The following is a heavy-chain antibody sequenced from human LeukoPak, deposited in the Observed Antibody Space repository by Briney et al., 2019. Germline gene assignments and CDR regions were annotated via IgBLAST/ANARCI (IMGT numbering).Heavy chain of an antibody. CDR1: GGSISSYY. CDR3: ARHSDDYGDCDFDH. CDR2: IYYSGST. Sequence: PSETLSLTCTVSGGSISSYYWSWIRQPPGKGLEWIGYIYYSGSTNYNPSLKSRVTISVDTSKNQFSLKLSSVTAADTAVYYCARHSDDYGDCDFDHWGQGTLVTVSS. D-gene: IGHD4-17*01. V-gene: IGHV4-59*08. J-gene: IGHJ4*02.